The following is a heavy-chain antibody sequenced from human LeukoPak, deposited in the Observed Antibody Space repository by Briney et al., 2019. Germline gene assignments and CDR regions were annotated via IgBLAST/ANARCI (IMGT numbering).Heavy chain of an antibody. CDR1: GFNFSRFFC. CDR2: IKKDGSKK. CDR3: ATDPPSESDAAFDI. V-gene: IGHV3-7*01. Sequence: GGSLRLSCVVSGFNFSRFFCMTWVRPAGGKGLEWVANIKKDGSKKYYVDSVKGRFTISRDNAKNSLYLQMHSLRVEDTAVYYCATDPPSESDAAFDIWGQGTMVTVSS. D-gene: IGHD1-14*01. J-gene: IGHJ3*02.